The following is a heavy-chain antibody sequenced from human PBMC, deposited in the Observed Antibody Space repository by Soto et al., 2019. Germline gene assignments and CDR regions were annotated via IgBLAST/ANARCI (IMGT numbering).Heavy chain of an antibody. CDR2: IYYSGST. CDR1: GGSISSYY. D-gene: IGHD6-19*01. Sequence: PSETLSLTCTVSGGSISSYYWSWIRQPPGKGLEWIGYIYYSGSTNYNPSLKSRVTISVDTSKNQFSLKLSSVTAADTAVYYCARLEYSSGWYGRSANFDYWGQGTLVTVSS. V-gene: IGHV4-59*08. CDR3: ARLEYSSGWYGRSANFDY. J-gene: IGHJ4*02.